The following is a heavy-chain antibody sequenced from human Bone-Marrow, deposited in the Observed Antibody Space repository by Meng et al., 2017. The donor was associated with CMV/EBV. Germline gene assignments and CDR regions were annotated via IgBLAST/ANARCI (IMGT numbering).Heavy chain of an antibody. Sequence: GGSLRLSCKGSGYSFTSYWIGRVRQMPGKGLEWMGIIYPGDSDTRYSPSFQGQVTISADKSISTAYLQWSSLKASDTAMYYCARRSSTSLEGAFDIWGQGTMVTVSS. D-gene: IGHD2-2*01. CDR2: IYPGDSDT. CDR1: GYSFTSYW. CDR3: ARRSSTSLEGAFDI. V-gene: IGHV5-51*01. J-gene: IGHJ3*02.